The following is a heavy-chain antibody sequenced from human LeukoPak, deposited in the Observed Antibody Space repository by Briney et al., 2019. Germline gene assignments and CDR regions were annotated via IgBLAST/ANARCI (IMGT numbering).Heavy chain of an antibody. CDR2: IKQDGSEK. CDR1: GFTFSSYW. Sequence: GGSLRLSCAASGFTFSSYWMSWVRQAPGKGLEWVANIKQDGSEKYYVDSVKGRFTISRDNAKNSLYLQMNSLRAEDTAVYYCARVDAGYCTNGVCYSLLGGYYYYGMDVGGQGTTVTVSS. J-gene: IGHJ6*02. CDR3: ARVDAGYCTNGVCYSLLGGYYYYGMDV. D-gene: IGHD2-8*01. V-gene: IGHV3-7*01.